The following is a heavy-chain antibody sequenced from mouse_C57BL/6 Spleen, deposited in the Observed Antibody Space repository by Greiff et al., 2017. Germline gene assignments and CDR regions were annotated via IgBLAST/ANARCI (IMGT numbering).Heavy chain of an antibody. CDR3: ARRVTGTWYFDV. J-gene: IGHJ1*03. D-gene: IGHD4-1*01. V-gene: IGHV1-42*01. CDR2: INPSTGGT. Sequence: EVQLQQSGPELVKPGASVKISCKASGYSFTGYYMNWVKQSPEKSLEWIGEINPSTGGTTYNQKFKAKATLTVDKSSSTAYMQLKSLTSEDSAVYYCARRVTGTWYFDVWGTGTTVTVSS. CDR1: GYSFTGYY.